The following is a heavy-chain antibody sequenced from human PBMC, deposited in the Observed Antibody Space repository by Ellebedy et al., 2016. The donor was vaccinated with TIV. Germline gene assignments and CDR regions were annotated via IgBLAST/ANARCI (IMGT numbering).Heavy chain of an antibody. CDR1: GFTFSTYS. CDR2: INSRSRTI. D-gene: IGHD2-15*01. CDR3: ARLIGGTCQCAFDI. J-gene: IGHJ3*02. V-gene: IGHV3-48*04. Sequence: PGGSLRLSCAASGFTFSTYSMNWVRQAPGKGLEWVSFINSRSRTIFYADSVKGRFTISRDNAMNSLYLQMDSLRAEDTAVYYCARLIGGTCQCAFDIWGQGTMVTVSS.